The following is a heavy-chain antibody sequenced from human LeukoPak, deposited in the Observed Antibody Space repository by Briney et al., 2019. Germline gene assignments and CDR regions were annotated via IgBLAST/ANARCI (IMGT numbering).Heavy chain of an antibody. D-gene: IGHD3-9*01. V-gene: IGHV3-20*04. J-gene: IGHJ6*03. CDR1: GFTFDDYG. CDR3: ARGGYYDILTGYYMQDYYYYYMDV. Sequence: GGSLRLSCAASGFTFDDYGMSWVRPAPGKGLEWVSGINWCCGSTGYEDSVKGRFTLSRDKAKNSQYLQMTSLRAEDTALYYCARGGYYDILTGYYMQDYYYYYMDVWGKGTTVTVSS. CDR2: INWCCGST.